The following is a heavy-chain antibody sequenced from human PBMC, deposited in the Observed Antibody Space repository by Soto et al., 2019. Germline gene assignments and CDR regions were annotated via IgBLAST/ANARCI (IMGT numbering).Heavy chain of an antibody. CDR2: ISYSAKT. CDR3: TRGAGAPWVRFDS. V-gene: IGHV4-38-2*01. Sequence: SETLSLTCGVSGYSITSGFYLVLFRHSPGKGLEWIGSISYSAKTFYNPSLASRLSIAVDTSMNQFSLRLTSVTAADTALYYCTRGAGAPWVRFDSWGQGTLVTVPS. J-gene: IGHJ4*02. D-gene: IGHD3-22*01. CDR1: GYSITSGFY.